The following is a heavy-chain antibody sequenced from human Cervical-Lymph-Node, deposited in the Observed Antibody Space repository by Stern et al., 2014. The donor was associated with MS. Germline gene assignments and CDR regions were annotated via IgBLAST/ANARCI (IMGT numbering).Heavy chain of an antibody. CDR1: AGSIKSLY. V-gene: IGHV4-59*01. CDR3: ASYDFSKFDY. CDR2: IYYSGST. Sequence: VQLVESGPGLVKPSETLSLTCTVSAGSIKSLYWSWIRQSPGKGLEWIGYIYYSGSTNYNPSLKSRVTMSVDTSKNQFSLKLSSVTAADTAVYYCASYDFSKFDYWGQGTLVTVSS. D-gene: IGHD4-11*01. J-gene: IGHJ4*02.